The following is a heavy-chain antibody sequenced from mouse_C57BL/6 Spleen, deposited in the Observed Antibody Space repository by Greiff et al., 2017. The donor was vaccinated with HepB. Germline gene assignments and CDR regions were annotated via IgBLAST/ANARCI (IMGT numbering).Heavy chain of an antibody. Sequence: VQLQQSGAELVRPGASVKLSCKASGYTFTDYYINWVKQRPGQGLEWIARIYPGSGNTYYNEKFKGKATLTAEKSSSTAYMQLSSLTSEDSAVYFCARANWGGSFDYWGQGTTLTVTS. D-gene: IGHD4-1*01. CDR2: IYPGSGNT. J-gene: IGHJ2*01. CDR3: ARANWGGSFDY. CDR1: GYTFTDYY. V-gene: IGHV1-76*01.